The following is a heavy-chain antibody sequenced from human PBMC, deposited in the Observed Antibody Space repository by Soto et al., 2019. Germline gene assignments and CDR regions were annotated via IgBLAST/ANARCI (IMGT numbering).Heavy chain of an antibody. V-gene: IGHV3-11*01. CDR2: ISSSGSTI. J-gene: IGHJ6*02. CDR3: ARDQYYYGSGSYPYYYYGMDV. D-gene: IGHD3-10*01. Sequence: ISSSGSTIYYADSVKGRFTISRDNAKNSLYLQMNSLRAEDTAVYYCARDQYYYGSGSYPYYYYGMDVWGQGTTVTVSS.